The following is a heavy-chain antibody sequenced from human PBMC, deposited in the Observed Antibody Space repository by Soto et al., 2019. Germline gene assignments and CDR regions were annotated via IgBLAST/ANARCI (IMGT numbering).Heavy chain of an antibody. J-gene: IGHJ4*02. Sequence: EVQLVESGGGLVHPGGSLRLSCTASGFTFSTHWMHWVRQAPGKRLVWVSRNNSDACSTDYADSVRGRFIISKDGAKNTLYVQLVSLRAEDTAGYYCASGLVEHSSSWYDYWGQGTLGTVSS. V-gene: IGHV3-74*01. D-gene: IGHD6-13*01. CDR2: NNSDACST. CDR3: ASGLVEHSSSWYDY. CDR1: GFTFSTHW.